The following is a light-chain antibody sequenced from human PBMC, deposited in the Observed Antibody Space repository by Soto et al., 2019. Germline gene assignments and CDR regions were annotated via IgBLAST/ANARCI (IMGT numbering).Light chain of an antibody. V-gene: IGLV2-14*01. CDR2: AVT. J-gene: IGLJ1*01. CDR1: SSDVGGYNY. Sequence: QSVLTQPAAVSGSPGQSITISCTGTSSDVGGYNYVSWYQQHPGKAPKLMIYAVTDRPSGVSSRFSGSKSGNTASLTISGLQAEDEADYSCSSYTGSSTLFGTGTKVTVL. CDR3: SSYTGSSTL.